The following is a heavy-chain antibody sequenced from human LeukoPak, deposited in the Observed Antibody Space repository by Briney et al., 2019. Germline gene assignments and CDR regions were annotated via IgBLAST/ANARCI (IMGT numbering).Heavy chain of an antibody. D-gene: IGHD3-10*01. Sequence: GGSLRLSCAASGFTFSSYSMNWVRQAPVKGLEWVSSISSSSSYIYYADSVKGRFTISRDNAKNSLYLQMNSLRAEDTAVYYCVRDRDKNHYYGSGSYGYWGQGTLVTVSS. CDR3: VRDRDKNHYYGSGSYGY. V-gene: IGHV3-21*01. CDR2: ISSSSSYI. CDR1: GFTFSSYS. J-gene: IGHJ4*02.